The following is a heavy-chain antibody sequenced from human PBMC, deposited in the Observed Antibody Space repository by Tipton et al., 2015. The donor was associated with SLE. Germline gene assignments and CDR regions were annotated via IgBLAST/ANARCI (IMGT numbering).Heavy chain of an antibody. CDR2: ILPIFGTT. Sequence: QSGAEVKKPGSSVKVSCKASGGTFSIYSISWVRQAPGQGLEWMGGILPIFGTTNYAQKFQGRVTITTDQSTNTAYMELSSLRSEDAAVYYCARVELRSWAFDYWGQGTLVTVSS. D-gene: IGHD1-26*01. CDR1: GGTFSIYS. V-gene: IGHV1-69*05. CDR3: ARVELRSWAFDY. J-gene: IGHJ4*02.